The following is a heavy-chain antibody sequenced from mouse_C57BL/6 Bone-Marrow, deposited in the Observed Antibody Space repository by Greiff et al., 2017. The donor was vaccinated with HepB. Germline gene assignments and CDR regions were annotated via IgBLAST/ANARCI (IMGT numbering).Heavy chain of an antibody. J-gene: IGHJ3*01. Sequence: VKLMESGPGLVAPSQSLSITCTVSGFSLSSYGVHWVRQPPGKGLEWLVVIWSDGSTTYNSALKSRLSISKDNSKSQVFLKMNSLQTDDTAMYYCARHSRDYDSFAYWGQGTLVTVSA. CDR3: ARHSRDYDSFAY. CDR1: GFSLSSYG. D-gene: IGHD2-4*01. CDR2: IWSDGST. V-gene: IGHV2-6-1*01.